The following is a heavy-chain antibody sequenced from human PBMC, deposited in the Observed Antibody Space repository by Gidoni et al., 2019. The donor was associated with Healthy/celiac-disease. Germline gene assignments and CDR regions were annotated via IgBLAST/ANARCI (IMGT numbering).Heavy chain of an antibody. D-gene: IGHD1-26*01. V-gene: IGHV3-23*01. Sequence: EVQLLESGGGLVQPGGSLRLSCAASGFTFSSYAMRWVRQAPGKGLEWVSAISGSGGSTYYADSVKGRFTIPRDNSKNTLYLQMNSLRAEDTAVYYCAKDRRAYGIAGAFDIWGQGTMVTVSS. CDR3: AKDRRAYGIAGAFDI. CDR1: GFTFSSYA. CDR2: ISGSGGST. J-gene: IGHJ3*02.